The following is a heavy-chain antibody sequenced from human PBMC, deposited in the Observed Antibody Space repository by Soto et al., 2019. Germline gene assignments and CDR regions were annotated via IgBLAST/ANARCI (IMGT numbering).Heavy chain of an antibody. CDR1: GFSLSTSGVG. D-gene: IGHD2-15*01. Sequence: QITLKESGPTLVKPTQTLTLTCTFSGFSLSTSGVGVGWIRQPPGKALEWLALIYWDDDKRYSPTLKSRLTITKDTSKNQVVLTMTNMDPVDTATYYCAHRPSYCSGGSCYSGFDYWGQGTLVTVSS. V-gene: IGHV2-5*02. CDR3: AHRPSYCSGGSCYSGFDY. CDR2: IYWDDDK. J-gene: IGHJ4*02.